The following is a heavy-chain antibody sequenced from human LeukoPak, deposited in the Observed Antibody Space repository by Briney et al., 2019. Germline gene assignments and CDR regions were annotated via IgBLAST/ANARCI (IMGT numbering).Heavy chain of an antibody. CDR2: FRRSGSTI. D-gene: IGHD6-19*01. J-gene: IGHJ4*02. V-gene: IGHV3-48*03. CDR1: GFIFMSYE. CDR3: ARGGGGWSQFDY. Sequence: GGSLRLSCAPSGFIFMSYEMNWVRRAPGKGGEGVSYFRRSGSTILYAESVKGRFTIFRDNAKNSLYLEMNSLRAEDTAVYYCARGGGGWSQFDYWGQGTLVTVSS.